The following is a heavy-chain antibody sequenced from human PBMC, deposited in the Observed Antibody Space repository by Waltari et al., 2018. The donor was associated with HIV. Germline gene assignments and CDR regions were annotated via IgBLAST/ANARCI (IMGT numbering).Heavy chain of an antibody. D-gene: IGHD6-19*01. V-gene: IGHV4-39*07. J-gene: IGHJ4*02. CDR1: GGSISSRDYY. Sequence: QLQVQESGPGLVKPSETLSLTCTVSGGSISSRDYYWGWIRQPPGKGLAWIGIIFYSGNTISNPSLKIRVTISVDTSKSQFSLNLSSVTAADTAVYYCARQWLALYFDYWGQGTLVTVSS. CDR2: IFYSGNT. CDR3: ARQWLALYFDY.